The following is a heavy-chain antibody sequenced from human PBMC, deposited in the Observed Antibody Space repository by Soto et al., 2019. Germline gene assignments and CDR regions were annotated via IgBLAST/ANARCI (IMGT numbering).Heavy chain of an antibody. V-gene: IGHV4-34*01. CDR3: ARMGLTTTTFPY. CDR2: INHSGGT. CDR1: GGSFSGYY. Sequence: ARTLSLTCAVYGGSFSGYYWSWIRQPPGKGLEWIGEINHSGGTNYNPSLKSRVTISVDTSKNQFSLKLSSVTAADTAVYYCARMGLTTTTFPYWCKGPLVTLSS. J-gene: IGHJ4*02. D-gene: IGHD4-4*01.